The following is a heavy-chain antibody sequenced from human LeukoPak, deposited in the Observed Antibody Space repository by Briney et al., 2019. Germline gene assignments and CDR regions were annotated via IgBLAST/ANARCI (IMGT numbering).Heavy chain of an antibody. D-gene: IGHD3-10*01. CDR3: ARDSYYYGSGSYYNVIPYYFDY. CDR1: GFTFSSYG. Sequence: GGSLRLSCAASGFTFSSYGMHRVRQAPGKGLEWVAVIWYDGSNKYYADSVKGRFTISRDNAKNSLYLQMNSLRAEDTALYYCARDSYYYGSGSYYNVIPYYFDYWGQGTLVTVSS. J-gene: IGHJ4*02. V-gene: IGHV3-33*01. CDR2: IWYDGSNK.